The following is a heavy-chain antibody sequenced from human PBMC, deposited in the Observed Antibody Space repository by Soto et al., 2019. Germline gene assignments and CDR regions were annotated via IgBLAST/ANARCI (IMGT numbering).Heavy chain of an antibody. CDR2: INAGNGNT. V-gene: IGHV1-3*01. J-gene: IGHJ4*02. CDR1: GYTFTSYA. D-gene: IGHD1-26*01. CDR3: ASPSGSYDDYYFDY. Sequence: VKVSCKASGYTFTSYAMHWVRQAPGQRLEWMGWINAGNGNTKYSQKFQGRVTITRDTSASTAYMELSSLRSEDTAVYYCASPSGSYDDYYFDYWGQGTLVTVSS.